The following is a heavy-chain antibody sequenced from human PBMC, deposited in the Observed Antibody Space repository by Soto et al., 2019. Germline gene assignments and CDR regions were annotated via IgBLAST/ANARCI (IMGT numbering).Heavy chain of an antibody. V-gene: IGHV5-51*01. CDR1: GYTFTNYW. CDR3: ASSVVVPSTMNYFDY. Sequence: PGESLKISCKGSGYTFTNYWIGWVRQMPGKGPEWMGIIYPGDSDTKYNPSFQGQVTISADKSITTTYLQWSSLKASDTAMYYCASSVVVPSTMNYFDYWGQGSLVTVSS. CDR2: IYPGDSDT. D-gene: IGHD2-15*01. J-gene: IGHJ4*02.